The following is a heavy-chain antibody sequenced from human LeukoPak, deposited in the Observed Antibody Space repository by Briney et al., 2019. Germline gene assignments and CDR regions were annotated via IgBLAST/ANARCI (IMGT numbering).Heavy chain of an antibody. CDR2: IYSGGRT. V-gene: IGHV3-53*01. CDR3: AIYDSSGYYNY. Sequence: GGSLRLSCAAPGFTVSSNDMSWVRQAPGKGLEWVPVIYSGGRTFYADSVKGRFTISRDNSKNTLYLQMNSLRAEDTAVYYCAIYDSSGYYNYWGQGTLVTVSS. D-gene: IGHD3-22*01. J-gene: IGHJ4*02. CDR1: GFTVSSND.